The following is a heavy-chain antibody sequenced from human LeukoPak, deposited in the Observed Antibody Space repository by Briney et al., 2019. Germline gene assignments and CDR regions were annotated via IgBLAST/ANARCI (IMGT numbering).Heavy chain of an antibody. J-gene: IGHJ4*02. CDR3: AKAHSSSWYYFDY. CDR1: GFTVSSNY. CDR2: IYSGGST. D-gene: IGHD6-13*01. Sequence: GGSLRLSCAASGFTVSSNYMSWVRQAPGKGLEWVSVIYSGGSTYYADSMKGRFTISRDNSKNTLYLQMNSLRAEDTAVYYCAKAHSSSWYYFDYWGQGTLVTVSS. V-gene: IGHV3-53*01.